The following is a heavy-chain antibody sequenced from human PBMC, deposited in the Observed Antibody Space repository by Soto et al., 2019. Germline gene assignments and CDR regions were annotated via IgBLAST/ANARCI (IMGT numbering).Heavy chain of an antibody. J-gene: IGHJ4*02. CDR3: AREPLWFGELLSAETYDY. Sequence: GGSLRLSCAASGFTFSSYSMNWVRQAPGKGLEWVSSISSSSSYIYYADSVKGRFTISRDNAKNSLYLQMNSLRAEDTAVYYCAREPLWFGELLSAETYDYWGQGTLVTVSS. CDR1: GFTFSSYS. V-gene: IGHV3-21*01. CDR2: ISSSSSYI. D-gene: IGHD3-10*01.